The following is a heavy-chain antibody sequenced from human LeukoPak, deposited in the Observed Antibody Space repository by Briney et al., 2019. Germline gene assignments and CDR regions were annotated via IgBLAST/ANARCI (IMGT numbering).Heavy chain of an antibody. CDR1: GFTFSSYA. CDR2: ISYDGSNK. Sequence: GGSLRLSRAASGFTFSSYAMHWVRRAPGKGLEWVAVISYDGSNKYYADSVKGRFTISRDNSKNTLYLQMNSLRAEDTAVYYCAREAAVGYFDYWGQGTLVTVSS. J-gene: IGHJ4*02. CDR3: AREAAVGYFDY. V-gene: IGHV3-30-3*01.